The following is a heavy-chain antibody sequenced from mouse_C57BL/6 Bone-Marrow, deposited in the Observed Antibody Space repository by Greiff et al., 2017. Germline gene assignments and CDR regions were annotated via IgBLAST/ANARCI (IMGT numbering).Heavy chain of an antibody. D-gene: IGHD4-1*01. Sequence: EVKVVESGGGLVKPGGSLKLSCAASGFTFSSYTMSWVSQTPEKRLEWVATISGGGGNTNYPDSVKGRFTITRDNAKNTLYLQMSSLRSEDSALYYCAKHSWEPYFGYWGQGATLTVSS. CDR1: GFTFSSYT. J-gene: IGHJ2*01. V-gene: IGHV5-9*01. CDR2: ISGGGGNT. CDR3: AKHSWEPYFGY.